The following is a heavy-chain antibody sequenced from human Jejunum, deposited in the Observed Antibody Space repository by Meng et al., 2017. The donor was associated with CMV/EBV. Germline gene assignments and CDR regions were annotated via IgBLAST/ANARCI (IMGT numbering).Heavy chain of an antibody. J-gene: IGHJ2*01. CDR2: LSQEGNWQ. CDR3: ARSGGSGPLAFDL. CDR1: GFIISTSV. Sequence: CAASGFIISTSVMHWVRQVPGKGLEWVAVLSQEGNWQSYIQSVRGRFTISRDSSKNTLSLQMNSLRAEDTALYYCARSGGSGPLAFDLWGRGTLVTVSS. D-gene: IGHD3-10*01. V-gene: IGHV3-30-3*01.